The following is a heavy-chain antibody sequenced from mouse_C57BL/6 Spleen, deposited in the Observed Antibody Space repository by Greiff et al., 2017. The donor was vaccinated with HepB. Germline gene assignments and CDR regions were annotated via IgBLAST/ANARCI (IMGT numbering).Heavy chain of an antibody. J-gene: IGHJ4*01. Sequence: VQLQQPGAELVKPGASVKMSCKASGYTFTSYWITWVKQRPGQGLEWIGDIYPGSGSTNYNEKFKSKATLTVDTSSSTAYMQLSSLTSEDSAVYYCARYEDSSGFGRAMDYWGQGTSVTVSS. CDR2: IYPGSGST. D-gene: IGHD3-2*02. CDR1: GYTFTSYW. V-gene: IGHV1-55*01. CDR3: ARYEDSSGFGRAMDY.